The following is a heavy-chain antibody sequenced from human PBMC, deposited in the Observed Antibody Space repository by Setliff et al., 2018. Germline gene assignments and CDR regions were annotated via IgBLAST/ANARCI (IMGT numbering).Heavy chain of an antibody. D-gene: IGHD1-26*01. CDR3: AREVGTSTSSDAFDV. V-gene: IGHV4-30-4*02. J-gene: IGHJ3*01. Sequence: SETLSLTCTVSGDSISSGDYFWSWISQTPGKGLELIAYIYHSGSAYYNPSLKSRVTMSVDTSKNQFSLHLTSVTAADTAVYYCAREVGTSTSSDAFDVWGQGRMVTVSS. CDR2: IYHSGSA. CDR1: GDSISSGDYF.